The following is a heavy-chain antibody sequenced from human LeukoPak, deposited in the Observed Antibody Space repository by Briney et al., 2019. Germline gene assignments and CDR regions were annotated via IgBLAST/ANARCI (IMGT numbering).Heavy chain of an antibody. CDR2: XXXXXXST. CDR3: AKDRVPHHPTSPYCGGDCYSMGVDWFDP. D-gene: IGHD2-21*02. CDR1: GFTXSSXX. V-gene: IGHV3-23*01. Sequence: GGSLRLSCAASGFTXSSXXXXWXXQXXXXXXXXXXXXXXXXXSTXXXXXXKGRFTISRDNSKNTLYLQMNSLRAEDTAVYYCAKDRVPHHPTSPYCGGDCYSMGVDWFDPWGQGTLVTVSS. J-gene: IGHJ5*02.